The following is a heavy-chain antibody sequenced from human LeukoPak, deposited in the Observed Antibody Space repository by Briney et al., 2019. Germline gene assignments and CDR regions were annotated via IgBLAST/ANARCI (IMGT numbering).Heavy chain of an antibody. Sequence: SQTLSLTCTVSGGSISSGGYYWSWIRQHPGKGLEWIGYIYYSGSTYYNPSLKSRVTISVDTSKNQFSLKLSSVTAADTAVYYCARVGPDYGDYGSYWGQGTLVTVSS. V-gene: IGHV4-31*03. J-gene: IGHJ4*02. CDR1: GGSISSGGYY. CDR2: IYYSGST. CDR3: ARVGPDYGDYGSY. D-gene: IGHD4-17*01.